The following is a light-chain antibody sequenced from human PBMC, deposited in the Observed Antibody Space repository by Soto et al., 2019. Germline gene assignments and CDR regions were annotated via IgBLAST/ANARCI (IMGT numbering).Light chain of an antibody. CDR1: QSVSNRY. CDR2: GAS. Sequence: EIVLTQSPGTLSLSPGERATLSCRASQSVSNRYVAWYQQRPGQAPRPLIFGASIRATGIPDRFSGSGSGTDFTITISRLEPEDFAVYYCQQYGSSLLITFGQGTRLEIK. V-gene: IGKV3-20*01. CDR3: QQYGSSLLIT. J-gene: IGKJ5*01.